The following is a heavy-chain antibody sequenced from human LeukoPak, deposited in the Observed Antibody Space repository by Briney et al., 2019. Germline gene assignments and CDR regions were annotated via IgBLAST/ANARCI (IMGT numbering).Heavy chain of an antibody. CDR3: ATYGDSRRRDWYFDL. CDR2: IWYDGSNK. J-gene: IGHJ2*01. Sequence: GGSLRPSCAASGFIFSSYGMHWVRQAPGKGLEWVAVIWYDGSNKFYADSVKGRFTISRDNSKNTLYLQMNSLRAEDTAVYYCATYGDSRRRDWYFDLWGRGTLVTVSS. D-gene: IGHD4-17*01. V-gene: IGHV3-33*01. CDR1: GFIFSSYG.